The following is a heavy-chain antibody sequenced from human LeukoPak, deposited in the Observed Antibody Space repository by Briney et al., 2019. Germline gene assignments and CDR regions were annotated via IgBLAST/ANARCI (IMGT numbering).Heavy chain of an antibody. V-gene: IGHV4-34*01. D-gene: IGHD1-26*01. CDR2: INHSGST. CDR3: ARGLGGRDDY. Sequence: PSETLSLTCAVHGESFGAYYWSWIRQPPGKGLEWIGEINHSGSTNYNPSLKSRVTLSVDTSKNQFSLNLTSVTAADTAVYYCARGLGGRDDYWGQGTLVTVSS. J-gene: IGHJ4*02. CDR1: GESFGAYY.